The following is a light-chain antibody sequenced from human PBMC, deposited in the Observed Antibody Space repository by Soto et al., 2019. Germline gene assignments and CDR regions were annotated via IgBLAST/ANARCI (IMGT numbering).Light chain of an antibody. J-gene: IGKJ5*01. V-gene: IGKV3-15*01. CDR1: HSVNSR. CDR2: GAS. CDR3: QQYKNRPL. Sequence: MTQSPATVSVSPGERVTLSCRTSHSVNSRVSGYQQKPGQAPRLLLYGASTRATGIPVRFSGSGFGTEFTLTISSLPSEDFAVYCCQQYKNRPLFGQGTRLEI.